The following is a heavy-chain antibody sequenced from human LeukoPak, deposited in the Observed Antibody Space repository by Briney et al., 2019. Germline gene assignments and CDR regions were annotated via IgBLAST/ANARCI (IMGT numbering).Heavy chain of an antibody. D-gene: IGHD6-13*01. V-gene: IGHV4-30-2*01. CDR3: ARGRLRFHTYSRTNWFDP. Sequence: SQTLSLTCTVSGGSISSGGYYWSWIRQPPGKGLEWIGEINHSGSTNYNPSLKSRVTISVDTSKNQFSLKLSSVTAADTAVYYCARGRLRFHTYSRTNWFDPWGQGTLVTVSS. CDR1: GGSISSGGYY. J-gene: IGHJ5*02. CDR2: INHSGST.